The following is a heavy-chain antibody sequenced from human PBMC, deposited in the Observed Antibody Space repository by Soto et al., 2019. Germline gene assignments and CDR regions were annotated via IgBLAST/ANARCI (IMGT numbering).Heavy chain of an antibody. V-gene: IGHV4-59*01. D-gene: IGHD4-4*01. CDR3: ARAPNDYNYHYYGLDV. J-gene: IGHJ6*02. CDR2: IYYSGNT. Sequence: QVQLQESGPGLVKPSETLSLTCVVSGGSISSYYWSWIRQPPGKGLECIGYIYYSGNTKYNPSLESRVTISVDMSKNQFSLNLRSVTAADTAVYYCARAPNDYNYHYYGLDVWSQGTTVTVSS. CDR1: GGSISSYY.